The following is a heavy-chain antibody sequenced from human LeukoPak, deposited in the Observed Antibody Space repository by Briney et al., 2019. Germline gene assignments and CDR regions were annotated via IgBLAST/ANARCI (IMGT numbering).Heavy chain of an antibody. Sequence: SETLSLTCTVSGGSISSGGYYWSWIRQHPGKGLEWIGYIYYSGSTYYNPSLKSRVTISVDTSKNQFSLKLSSVTAADTAVYYCARGDIVVVPAAPIYYYYYGMDVWGQGTTVTVSS. V-gene: IGHV4-31*03. CDR1: GGSISSGGYY. CDR3: ARGDIVVVPAAPIYYYYYGMDV. D-gene: IGHD2-2*01. CDR2: IYYSGST. J-gene: IGHJ6*02.